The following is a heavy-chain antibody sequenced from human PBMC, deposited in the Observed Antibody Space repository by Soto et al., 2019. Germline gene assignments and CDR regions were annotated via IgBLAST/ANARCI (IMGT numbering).Heavy chain of an antibody. V-gene: IGHV4-31*03. J-gene: IGHJ3*02. CDR2: LYYSGST. Sequence: QVQLQESGPGLVKPSQTLSLTCTVSGGSISSGGYYWSWIRQHPGKGLEWIGYLYYSGSTYYNPSLKSRVPLSVDTSKNQFSLKLGAVNAAETAVYYWARETPGAVTAFDIWGQGTMVTVSS. CDR3: ARETPGAVTAFDI. D-gene: IGHD4-17*01. CDR1: GGSISSGGYY.